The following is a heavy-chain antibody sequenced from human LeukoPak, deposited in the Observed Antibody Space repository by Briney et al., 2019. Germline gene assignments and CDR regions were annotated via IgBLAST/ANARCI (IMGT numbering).Heavy chain of an antibody. CDR2: VYHGGST. CDR3: AREYSTFDY. D-gene: IGHD6-13*01. CDR1: GYSITSGYY. V-gene: IGHV4-38-2*02. Sequence: PSETLSLTCIVSGYSITSGYYWGWIRQPPGKGLEWIGNVYHGGSTYYNPSLKSRVTISLDTSKNQLSLKVRSVTAADTAVYYCAREYSTFDYWGQGTLVTVSS. J-gene: IGHJ4*02.